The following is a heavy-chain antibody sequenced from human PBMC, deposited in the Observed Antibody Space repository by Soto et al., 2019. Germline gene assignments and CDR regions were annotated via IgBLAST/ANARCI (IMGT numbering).Heavy chain of an antibody. J-gene: IGHJ4*02. CDR1: GFTFSTYA. CDR3: ATRHLSFCSGGTCNPFDF. CDR2: ISVSGDYT. Sequence: GGSLRLSCAASGFTFSTYAMNWVRQAPGKGLEWVSTISVSGDYTYYADSVKGRFTISRDNSKNTQYLQMNSLRADDTAMYYCATRHLSFCSGGTCNPFDFWGQGALVTVTS. V-gene: IGHV3-23*01. D-gene: IGHD2-15*01.